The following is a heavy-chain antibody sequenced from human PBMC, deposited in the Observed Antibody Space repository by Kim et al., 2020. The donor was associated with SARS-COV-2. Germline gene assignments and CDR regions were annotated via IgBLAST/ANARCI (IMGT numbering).Heavy chain of an antibody. Sequence: GESLKISCKGSGYSFTSYWIGWVRQMPGKGLEWMGIFYPGDSDSRYSPSFEGQVAISADKSMSTAYLQWSSLKASDTAIYYCARLGFGRYSGYDPRGGFDYWGQGTLVTVSS. D-gene: IGHD5-12*01. CDR3: ARLGFGRYSGYDPRGGFDY. CDR2: FYPGDSDS. CDR1: GYSFTSYW. J-gene: IGHJ4*02. V-gene: IGHV5-51*01.